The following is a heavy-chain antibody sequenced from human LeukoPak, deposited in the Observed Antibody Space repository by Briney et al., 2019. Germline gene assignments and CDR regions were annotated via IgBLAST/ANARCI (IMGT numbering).Heavy chain of an antibody. CDR1: GYTFISYG. CDR3: ARDRGIGAPHDY. J-gene: IGHJ4*02. Sequence: GASVKVSCKASGYTFISYGISWVRQAPGQGLEWMGWISAYNGNTNYAQNLQGSVTMTTDTSTSTAYMERRSLTSDDTAVYYCARDRGIGAPHDYWGQGTLVTVSS. CDR2: ISAYNGNT. D-gene: IGHD1-26*01. V-gene: IGHV1-18*01.